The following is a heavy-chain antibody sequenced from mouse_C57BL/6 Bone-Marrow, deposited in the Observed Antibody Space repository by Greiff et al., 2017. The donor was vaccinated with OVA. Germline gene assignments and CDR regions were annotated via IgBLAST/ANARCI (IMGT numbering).Heavy chain of an antibody. Sequence: EVQLVESGGGLVKPGGSLKLSCAASGFTFSDYGMHWVRQAPEKGLEWVAYISSGSSTIYYADTVKGRFTISRDNAKNTLFLQMTSLRSEDTAMFYCANARDGYSAWFACWGQGTLVTVSA. CDR1: GFTFSDYG. J-gene: IGHJ3*01. CDR3: ANARDGYSAWFAC. CDR2: ISSGSSTI. D-gene: IGHD2-3*01. V-gene: IGHV5-17*01.